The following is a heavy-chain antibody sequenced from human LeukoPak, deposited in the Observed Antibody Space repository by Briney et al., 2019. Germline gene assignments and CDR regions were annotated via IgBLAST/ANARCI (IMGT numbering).Heavy chain of an antibody. CDR1: GFTFSSYA. CDR3: ARDNYYYDMGDY. J-gene: IGHJ4*02. CDR2: ISSSGSYI. Sequence: GGSLRLSCAASGFTFSSYAMSWVRQAPGKGLEWVSSISSSGSYIYYADSMRGRFTISRDNAKNSLYLQMNSLRAEDTAVYYCARDNYYYDMGDYWGQGTLVTVSS. V-gene: IGHV3-21*06. D-gene: IGHD3-10*01.